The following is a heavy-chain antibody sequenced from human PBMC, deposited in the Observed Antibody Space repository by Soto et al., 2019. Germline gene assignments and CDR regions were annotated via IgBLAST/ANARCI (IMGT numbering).Heavy chain of an antibody. V-gene: IGHV4-30-4*01. CDR1: GGSISSGDYY. D-gene: IGHD1-26*01. Sequence: PSETLSLTCTVSGGSISSGDYYWSWIRQPPGKGLEWIGYIYYSGSTYYNPSLKSRVTISVDTSKNQFSLKLSSVTAADTAVYYCARADSGSYMTDWFDPWGQGTLVTVSS. J-gene: IGHJ5*02. CDR3: ARADSGSYMTDWFDP. CDR2: IYYSGST.